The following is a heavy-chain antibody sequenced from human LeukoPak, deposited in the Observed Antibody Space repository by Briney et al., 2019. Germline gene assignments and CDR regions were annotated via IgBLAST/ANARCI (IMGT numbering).Heavy chain of an antibody. Sequence: ASVKVSCKASGYTFTSYRISWVRQPPGQGLEWMGWINPNSGGTNYAQKFQGRVTMTRDTSISTAYMELSRLRSDDTAVYYCAREDYYGSGNFDYWGQGTLVTVSS. J-gene: IGHJ4*02. CDR1: GYTFTSYR. D-gene: IGHD3-10*01. CDR2: INPNSGGT. V-gene: IGHV1-2*02. CDR3: AREDYYGSGNFDY.